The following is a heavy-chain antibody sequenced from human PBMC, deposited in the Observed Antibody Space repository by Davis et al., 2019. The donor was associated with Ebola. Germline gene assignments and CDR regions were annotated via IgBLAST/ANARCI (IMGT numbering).Heavy chain of an antibody. CDR3: ARGLFWSGLDV. D-gene: IGHD1-1*01. CDR1: GGSISSYY. V-gene: IGHV4-34*01. Sequence: SETLSLTCTVSGGSISSYYWGWIRQPPGKGLEWMGEINHHGITSYNPSLKSRVSMSVDTSKKQFSLKVTSVTAADTAVYYCARGLFWSGLDVWGQGTTVTVSS. CDR2: INHHGIT. J-gene: IGHJ6*02.